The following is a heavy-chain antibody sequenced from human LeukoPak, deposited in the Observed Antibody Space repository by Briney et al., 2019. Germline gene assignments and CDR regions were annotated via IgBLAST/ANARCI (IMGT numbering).Heavy chain of an antibody. CDR2: INHSGST. CDR1: GGSFNDYY. J-gene: IGHJ6*03. D-gene: IGHD6-13*01. CDR3: ASSSWNYYYYYMDV. V-gene: IGHV4-34*01. Sequence: SETLSLTCAVYGGSFNDYYWTWIRQSPGKGLEWIGEINHSGSTSYNPSLKSRVTISVDASKSQFSLKLNSVTAADTAVYYCASSSWNYYYYYMDVWGKGTTVTISS.